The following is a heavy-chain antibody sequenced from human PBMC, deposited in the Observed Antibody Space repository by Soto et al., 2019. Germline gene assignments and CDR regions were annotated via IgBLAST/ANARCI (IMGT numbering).Heavy chain of an antibody. CDR1: GFTFSSYA. D-gene: IGHD2-2*01. J-gene: IGHJ4*02. CDR2: ISGSGGST. Sequence: GGSLRLSCAASGFTFSSYAMSWVRQAPGKGLERVSAISGSGGSTYYADSVKGRFTISRDNSKNTLYLQMNSLRAEDTAVYYCAKGCSSTSCYRRFDYWGQGTLVTVSS. CDR3: AKGCSSTSCYRRFDY. V-gene: IGHV3-23*01.